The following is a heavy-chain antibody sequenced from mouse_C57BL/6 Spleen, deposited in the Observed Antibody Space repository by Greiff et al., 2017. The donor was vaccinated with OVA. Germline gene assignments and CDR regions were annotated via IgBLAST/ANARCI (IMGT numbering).Heavy chain of an antibody. Sequence: QVQLKQPGAELVKPGASVKLSCKASGYTFTSYWMHWVKQRPGRGLEWIGRIDPNSGGTKYNEKFKSKATLTVDKPSSTAYMQLSSLTSEDSAVYYCARVTTVVARYYYAMDYWGQGTSVTVSS. J-gene: IGHJ4*01. V-gene: IGHV1-72*01. CDR2: IDPNSGGT. D-gene: IGHD1-1*01. CDR3: ARVTTVVARYYYAMDY. CDR1: GYTFTSYW.